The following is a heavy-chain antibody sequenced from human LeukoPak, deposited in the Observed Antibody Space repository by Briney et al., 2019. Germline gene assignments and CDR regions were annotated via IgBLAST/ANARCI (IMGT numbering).Heavy chain of an antibody. Sequence: GGSLRLSCAASGFAFSSFSMNWVRQAPGKGLEWVSAINSVSSYIYYADSVRGRFTISRDNAQNSLYLQMNSLRAEDTAVYYCVRDPDALDYWGQGTLVTVSS. CDR1: GFAFSSFS. V-gene: IGHV3-21*01. CDR2: INSVSSYI. J-gene: IGHJ4*02. CDR3: VRDPDALDY.